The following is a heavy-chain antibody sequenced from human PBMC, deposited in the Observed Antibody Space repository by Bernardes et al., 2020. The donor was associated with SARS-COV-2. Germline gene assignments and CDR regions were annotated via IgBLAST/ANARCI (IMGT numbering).Heavy chain of an antibody. CDR2: INPSGGST. J-gene: IGHJ6*02. CDR1: GYTFTSYY. CDR3: ARSVFSGTDVSFFFYYYYGMDV. V-gene: IGHV1-46*01. D-gene: IGHD1-7*01. Sequence: ASVKVSCKASGYTFTSYYMHWVRQAPGQGLEWMGIINPSGGSTSYAQKFQGRVTMTRDTSTSTVYMELSSLRSEDTAVYYCARSVFSGTDVSFFFYYYYGMDVWGQGTTVTVSS.